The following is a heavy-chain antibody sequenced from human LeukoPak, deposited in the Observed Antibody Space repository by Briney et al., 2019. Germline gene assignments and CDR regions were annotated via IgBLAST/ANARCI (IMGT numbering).Heavy chain of an antibody. CDR1: GYTFTSYG. J-gene: IGHJ4*02. D-gene: IGHD1-26*01. CDR3: ARSGSRPYYFDY. CDR2: ISAYNGNT. Sequence: ASVKVSCKASGYTFTSYGISWVRQAPGQGLEWMGWISAYNGNTNYAQKLQGRVTMTTDTSTSTAYVELRSLRSDDTAVYYCARSGSRPYYFDYWGQGTLVTVSS. V-gene: IGHV1-18*01.